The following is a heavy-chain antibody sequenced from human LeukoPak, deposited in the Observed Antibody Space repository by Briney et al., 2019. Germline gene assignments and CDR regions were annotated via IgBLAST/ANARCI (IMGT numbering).Heavy chain of an antibody. CDR3: AKSGGYYYDSSGPDY. Sequence: PGGSLRLSCAASGFTFDDYAMHWVRQAPGKGLEWVSGISWNSGSIGYADSVKGRFTISRDNAKNSLYLQMNSLRAEDTALYHCAKSGGYYYDSSGPDYWGQGTLVTVSS. V-gene: IGHV3-9*01. J-gene: IGHJ4*02. D-gene: IGHD3-22*01. CDR1: GFTFDDYA. CDR2: ISWNSGSI.